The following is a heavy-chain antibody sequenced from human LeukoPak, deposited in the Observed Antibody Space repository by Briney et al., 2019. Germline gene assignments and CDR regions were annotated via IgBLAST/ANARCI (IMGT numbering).Heavy chain of an antibody. J-gene: IGHJ5*02. CDR2: IRYDGSNK. Sequence: AGGSLRLSCAASGFTFTSYGMHWVRQAPGKGLEWVAFIRYDGSNKYYADSVKGRFTISRDNSKNTLYLQMNSLRAEDTAVYYCATVKSSIAAAGTPLGWFDPWGQGTLVTVSS. CDR1: GFTFTSYG. V-gene: IGHV3-30*02. CDR3: ATVKSSIAAAGTPLGWFDP. D-gene: IGHD6-13*01.